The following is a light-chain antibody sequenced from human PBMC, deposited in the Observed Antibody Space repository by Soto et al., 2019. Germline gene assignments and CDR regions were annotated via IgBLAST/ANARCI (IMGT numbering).Light chain of an antibody. CDR3: CSYAGIRNPHV. V-gene: IGLV2-23*01. CDR2: EGS. Sequence: QSALTQPASVSGSPGQSITISCTGTSSDVGSYSFVSWYQHHPGKAPKLMIYEGSKRPSGASNRFSGSKSGNTASLTISGLQPEDEADYYCCSYAGIRNPHVFGTGTKVTVL. J-gene: IGLJ1*01. CDR1: SSDVGSYSF.